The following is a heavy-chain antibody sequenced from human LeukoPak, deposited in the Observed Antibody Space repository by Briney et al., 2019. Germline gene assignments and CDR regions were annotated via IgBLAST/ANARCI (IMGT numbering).Heavy chain of an antibody. D-gene: IGHD3-10*01. Sequence: GGSLRLSCTASGFIFSDHAMTWVRQAPGRGLGWVAPISGKGIPKAYADSVKGRFTVSRDNSKNILYPQMNSLRAEDTAVYFCAKGPAGSYQGYFDSWGQGTLVTVSS. V-gene: IGHV3-23*01. J-gene: IGHJ4*02. CDR3: AKGPAGSYQGYFDS. CDR1: GFIFSDHA. CDR2: ISGKGIPK.